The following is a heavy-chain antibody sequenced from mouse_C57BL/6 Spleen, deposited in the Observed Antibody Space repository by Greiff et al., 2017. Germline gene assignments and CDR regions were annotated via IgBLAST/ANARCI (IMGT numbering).Heavy chain of an antibody. D-gene: IGHD1-1*01. CDR1: GYTFTSYW. Sequence: QVQLQQPGAELVRPGSSVKLSCKASGYTFTSYWMHWVKQRPIQGLEWIGNIDPSDSETHYNQKFKDKATLTVDKSSSTAYMQLSSLTSEDSAVYYGARGITTVIFDYWGQGTTLTVSS. CDR3: ARGITTVIFDY. CDR2: IDPSDSET. J-gene: IGHJ2*01. V-gene: IGHV1-52*01.